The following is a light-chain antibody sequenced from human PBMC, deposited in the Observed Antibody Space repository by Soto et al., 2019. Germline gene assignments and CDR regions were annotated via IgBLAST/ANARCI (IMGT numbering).Light chain of an antibody. J-gene: IGLJ2*01. Sequence: QSALTQPASVSGSPGQSITISCTGTSSDVGGYNYVSWYQQHPGKAPKLMIYDVSNRPSGVSNRFSGSKSGNTASLTISGLQAEDEADYYCAAWDDSLHAVVFGGGTKVTVL. CDR3: AAWDDSLHAVV. CDR2: DVS. CDR1: SSDVGGYNY. V-gene: IGLV2-14*01.